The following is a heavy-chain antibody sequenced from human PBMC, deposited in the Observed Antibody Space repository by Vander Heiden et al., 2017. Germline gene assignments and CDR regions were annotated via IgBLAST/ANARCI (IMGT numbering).Heavy chain of an antibody. CDR1: GFTFDDYA. J-gene: IGHJ4*02. CDR3: AKDYCSGGSCYPDV. V-gene: IGHV3-9*01. D-gene: IGHD2-15*01. CDR2: ISWNSCSI. Sequence: EVQLVESGGGLVQPGRSLRLSCAASGFTFDDYAMHWVRQAPGKGLEWVSGISWNSCSIGYADSVKGRFTISRDNAKNSLYLQMNSLRAEDTALYYCAKDYCSGGSCYPDVWGQGTLVTVSS.